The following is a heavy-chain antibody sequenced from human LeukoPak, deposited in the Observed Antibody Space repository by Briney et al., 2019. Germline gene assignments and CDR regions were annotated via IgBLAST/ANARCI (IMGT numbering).Heavy chain of an antibody. CDR3: ARGTPRNQLLLYHFDY. Sequence: ASVKVSCKASGGTFSNYAISWVRQAPGQGLEWMGWINPNSGGTNYAQKFQGWVTMTRDTSISTAYMELSRLRSDDTAVYYCARGTPRNQLLLYHFDYWGQGTLVTVSS. J-gene: IGHJ4*02. V-gene: IGHV1-2*04. CDR2: INPNSGGT. CDR1: GGTFSNYA. D-gene: IGHD2-2*02.